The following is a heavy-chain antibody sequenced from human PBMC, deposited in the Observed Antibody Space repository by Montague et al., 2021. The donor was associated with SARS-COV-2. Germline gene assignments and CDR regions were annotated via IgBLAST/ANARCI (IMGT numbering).Heavy chain of an antibody. J-gene: IGHJ4*02. CDR3: ASMVRAQVYYFDY. CDR2: IFYSGST. Sequence: SETLSLTCTVSGGSIGSSSYYWGWIRQPPGKGLEWIGSIFYSGSTDYNPSLKSRVTISVDTSKNQFSLKLSSVTAADTAVYYCASMVRAQVYYFDYWGQGTLVTVPS. D-gene: IGHD3-10*01. V-gene: IGHV4-39*01. CDR1: GGSIGSSSYY.